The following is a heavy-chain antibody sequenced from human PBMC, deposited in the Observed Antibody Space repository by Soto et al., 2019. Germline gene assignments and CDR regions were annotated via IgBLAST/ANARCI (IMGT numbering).Heavy chain of an antibody. J-gene: IGHJ6*02. Sequence: SETLSLTCTVSGGSTSSSSYYWGWIRQPPGKGLEWIGSIYYSGSTYYNPSLKSRVTISVDTSKNQFSLKLSSVTAADTAVYYCARGSSSYYDYGMDVWGQGTTVTVS. V-gene: IGHV4-39*01. CDR3: ARGSSSYYDYGMDV. CDR1: GGSTSSSSYY. D-gene: IGHD6-6*01. CDR2: IYYSGST.